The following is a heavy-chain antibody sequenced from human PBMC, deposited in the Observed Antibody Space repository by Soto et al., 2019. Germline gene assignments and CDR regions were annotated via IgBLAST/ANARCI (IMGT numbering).Heavy chain of an antibody. CDR2: ISTRSTYT. V-gene: IGHV3-11*06. D-gene: IGHD3-10*01. J-gene: IGHJ6*02. CDR1: GFIFSDYY. Sequence: GGSLRLSCAASGFIFSDYYMSWVRQTPGKGLEWISYISTRSTYTNYADSVKGRFTISRDNTKNSLYLQMDSLRDEDTAVYYGARRITMVRGPYYYYAMDVWGQGTTVTVSS. CDR3: ARRITMVRGPYYYYAMDV.